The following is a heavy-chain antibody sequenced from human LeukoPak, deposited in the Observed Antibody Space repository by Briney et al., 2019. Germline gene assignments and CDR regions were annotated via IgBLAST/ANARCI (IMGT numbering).Heavy chain of an antibody. V-gene: IGHV4-4*07. CDR1: GGSISSYY. CDR2: IYTSGST. D-gene: IGHD3-9*01. J-gene: IGHJ6*02. Sequence: SETLSLTCTVSGGSISSYYWSWIRRPAGKGLEWIGRIYTSGSTNYNPSLKSRVTMSVDTSKNQFSLKLSSVTAADTAVYYCARQDILTGYYYGMDVWGQGTTVTVSS. CDR3: ARQDILTGYYYGMDV.